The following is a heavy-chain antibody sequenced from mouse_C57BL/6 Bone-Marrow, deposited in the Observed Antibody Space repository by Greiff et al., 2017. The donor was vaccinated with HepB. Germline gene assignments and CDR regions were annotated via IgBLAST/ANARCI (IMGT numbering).Heavy chain of an antibody. D-gene: IGHD3-2*02. V-gene: IGHV3-6*01. CDR3: ARGKTTAQATYAY. CDR2: ISYDGSN. Sequence: VQLKESGPGLVKPSQSLSLTCSVTGYSITSGYYWNWIRQFPGNKLEWMGYISYDGSNNYNPSLKNRISITRDTSKNQFFLKLNSVTTEDTATYYCARGKTTAQATYAYWGQGTLVTVSA. CDR1: GYSITSGYY. J-gene: IGHJ3*01.